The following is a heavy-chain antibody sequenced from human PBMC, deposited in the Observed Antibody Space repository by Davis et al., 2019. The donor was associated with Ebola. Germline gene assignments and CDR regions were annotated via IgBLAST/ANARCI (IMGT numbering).Heavy chain of an antibody. Sequence: SETLSLTCAVYGGSFSGYYWSWIRQPPGKGLEWIGEINHSGSTYYNPSLKSRVTISVDTSKNQFSLKLSSVTAADTAVYYCAGEGIVATIIGYWGQGTLVTVSS. CDR1: GGSFSGYY. D-gene: IGHD5-12*01. CDR2: INHSGST. J-gene: IGHJ4*02. V-gene: IGHV4-34*01. CDR3: AGEGIVATIIGY.